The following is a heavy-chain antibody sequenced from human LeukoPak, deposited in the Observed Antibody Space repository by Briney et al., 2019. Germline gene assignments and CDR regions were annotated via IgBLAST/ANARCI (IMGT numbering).Heavy chain of an antibody. CDR2: ISASSTYI. D-gene: IGHD2-15*01. CDR1: GFSFSSYT. V-gene: IGHV3-21*01. Sequence: GGSPRLSCAASGFSFSSYTMSWVRQAPGKGLEWVSSISASSTYIYYADSVKGRFTISRDNAKNSLYPQMNGLRAEDTAVYYCARDACSGGSCYLRASDIWGQGTMVTVSS. J-gene: IGHJ3*02. CDR3: ARDACSGGSCYLRASDI.